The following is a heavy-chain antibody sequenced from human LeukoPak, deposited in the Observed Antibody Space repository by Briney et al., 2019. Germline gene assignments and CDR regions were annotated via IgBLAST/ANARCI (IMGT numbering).Heavy chain of an antibody. Sequence: SETLSLTCAVYGGSFSGYYWSWIRQPPGKRLEWIGEINHSGSTNYNPSLKSRVTISVDTSKNQFSLKLSSVTAADTAVYYCARGHGRRYWYFDLWGRGTLVTVSS. CDR3: ARGHGRRYWYFDL. D-gene: IGHD4-17*01. V-gene: IGHV4-34*01. CDR1: GGSFSGYY. CDR2: INHSGST. J-gene: IGHJ2*01.